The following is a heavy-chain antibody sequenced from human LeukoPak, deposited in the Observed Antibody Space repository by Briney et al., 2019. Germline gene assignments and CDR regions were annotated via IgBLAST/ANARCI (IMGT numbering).Heavy chain of an antibody. D-gene: IGHD1-1*01. V-gene: IGHV4-59*08. Sequence: SETLSLTCTVSGGSISSYYWSWIRQPPGKGLEWIGYIYYSGSTNYNPSLKSRVTISVDTSKNQFSLKLSSVTDADTAVYYCARHMGLGYTYFYPYFDYWGQGTLVTVSS. J-gene: IGHJ4*01. CDR2: IYYSGST. CDR3: ARHMGLGYTYFYPYFDY. CDR1: GGSISSYY.